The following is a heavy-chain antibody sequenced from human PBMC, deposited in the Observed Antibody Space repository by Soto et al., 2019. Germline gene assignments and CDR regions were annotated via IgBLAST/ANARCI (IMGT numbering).Heavy chain of an antibody. Sequence: SETLSLTCAVYGGSFSGYYWSWIRQPPGKGLEWIGEINHSGSTNYNPSLKSRVTISVDTSKNQFSLKLSSVTAADTAVYYCARGLNGDYSAYYYYGMDVWGQGTTVTVSS. V-gene: IGHV4-34*01. CDR3: ARGLNGDYSAYYYYGMDV. D-gene: IGHD4-17*01. CDR1: GGSFSGYY. J-gene: IGHJ6*02. CDR2: INHSGST.